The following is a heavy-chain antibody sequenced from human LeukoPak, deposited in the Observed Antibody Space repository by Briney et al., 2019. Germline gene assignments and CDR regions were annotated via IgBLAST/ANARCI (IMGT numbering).Heavy chain of an antibody. CDR3: AREGGFYRPLDY. V-gene: IGHV4-4*02. D-gene: IGHD6-25*01. Sequence: SETLSLTCDVSGGSVTSTNWWTWFRQPPGKGLEWIGEVHLDGRTNYNPSLKSRLIMSADLPENHISLKLTSVTAADTAVYYCAREGGFYRPLDYSGQGTLVTVSS. CDR2: VHLDGRT. CDR1: GGSVTSTNW. J-gene: IGHJ4*02.